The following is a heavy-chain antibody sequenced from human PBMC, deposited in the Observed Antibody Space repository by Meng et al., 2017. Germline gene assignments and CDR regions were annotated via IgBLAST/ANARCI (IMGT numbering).Heavy chain of an antibody. D-gene: IGHD6-19*01. Sequence: VQRVQSGAEVKKAGSSVKLSCKVSGYTFPGYYMHWVLQASGPALEWMGRINPISGGTNYAQKFQGRVTMTRDSSISTAYMELSRLRSDDTAVYYCAIQIAVAGNVYFDYWGQGTLVTVSS. V-gene: IGHV1-2*06. CDR1: GYTFPGYY. J-gene: IGHJ4*02. CDR2: INPISGGT. CDR3: AIQIAVAGNVYFDY.